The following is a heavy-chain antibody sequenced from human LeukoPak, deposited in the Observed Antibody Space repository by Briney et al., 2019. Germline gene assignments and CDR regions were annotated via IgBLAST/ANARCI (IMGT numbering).Heavy chain of an antibody. Sequence: GGSLRLSCAASGFTFSSYWMSWVRQAPGKGLEWVANIKQDGSEKYYVDSVKGRFTISRDNAKNSLYLQMNSLRAEDTAVYYCARLVCGGGSCPAEFDYWGQGTLVTVSS. J-gene: IGHJ4*02. D-gene: IGHD2-15*01. V-gene: IGHV3-7*01. CDR2: IKQDGSEK. CDR3: ARLVCGGGSCPAEFDY. CDR1: GFTFSSYW.